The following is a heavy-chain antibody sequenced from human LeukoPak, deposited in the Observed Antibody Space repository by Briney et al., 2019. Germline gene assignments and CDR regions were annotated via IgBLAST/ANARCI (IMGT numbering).Heavy chain of an antibody. CDR1: GYTFTSYA. V-gene: IGHV1-18*01. CDR2: ISAYNGNT. Sequence: ASVKVSCKASGYTFTSYAINWVRQAPGQGLEWMGWISAYNGNTNYAQKLQGRVTMTTDTSTGTAYMELRSLRSDDTAVYYCARTYYFGSGSFEPPDYWGQGTLVTVSS. CDR3: ARTYYFGSGSFEPPDY. J-gene: IGHJ4*02. D-gene: IGHD3-10*01.